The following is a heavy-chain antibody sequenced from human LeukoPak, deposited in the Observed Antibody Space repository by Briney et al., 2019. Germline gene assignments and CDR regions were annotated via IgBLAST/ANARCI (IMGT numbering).Heavy chain of an antibody. J-gene: IGHJ5*02. D-gene: IGHD3-16*01. CDR2: IYNSGST. CDR3: ARGLTALRFDP. V-gene: IGHV4-59*01. CDR1: GGSIRDYY. Sequence: TSETLSLTCTVSGGSIRDYYWSWIRQPPGKGLEWIGYIYNSGSTNHNPSLKSRVTISVDTSKNQFSLKMRSVTAEDTAVYYCARGLTALRFDPWAREPWSPSPQ.